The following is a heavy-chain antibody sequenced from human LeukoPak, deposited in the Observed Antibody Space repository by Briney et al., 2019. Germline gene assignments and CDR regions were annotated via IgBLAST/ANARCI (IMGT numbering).Heavy chain of an antibody. V-gene: IGHV1-18*01. Sequence: ASVKVSCKASGYTFTSYGISWVRQAPGQGLEWMGWISDYNGNTNYAQKLQGRVTMTTDTSTSTAYMELRRLRSDHTAVYYCARGYRTYYYYYMDVWGKGTTVTVSS. CDR1: GYTFTSYG. J-gene: IGHJ6*03. CDR3: ARGYRTYYYYYMDV. D-gene: IGHD1-26*01. CDR2: ISDYNGNT.